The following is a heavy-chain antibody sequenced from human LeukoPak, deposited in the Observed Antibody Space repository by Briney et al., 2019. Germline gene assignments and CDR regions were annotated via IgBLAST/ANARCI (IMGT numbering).Heavy chain of an antibody. D-gene: IGHD3-10*01. CDR3: AGGRDFLTRLFGELYRH. Sequence: TGGSLRLSCAASGFTFSNAWMSWIRQAPGKGLEWVSYISSSGSTIYYADSVKGRFTISRDKAKNSLYRQMNSLRTEDTAVDYRAGGRDFLTRLFGELYRHWGQGTLVTVSS. V-gene: IGHV3-11*01. CDR2: ISSSGSTI. J-gene: IGHJ4*02. CDR1: GFTFSNAW.